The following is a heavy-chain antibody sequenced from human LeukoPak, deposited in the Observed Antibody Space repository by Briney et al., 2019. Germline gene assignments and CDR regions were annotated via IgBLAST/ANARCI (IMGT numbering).Heavy chain of an antibody. V-gene: IGHV3-21*01. CDR1: GFTFSSYR. CDR2: ISSSSSYI. CDR3: ARDRGDTPGDAFDI. D-gene: IGHD3-10*01. J-gene: IGHJ3*02. Sequence: GGSLRLSCAASGFTFSSYRMNWVRQAPGKGLGWVSSISSSSSYISYADSVEGRFTISRDNAKNSLYLQLHSLRAEDTAVYYRARDRGDTPGDAFDIWGQGTMVTVSS.